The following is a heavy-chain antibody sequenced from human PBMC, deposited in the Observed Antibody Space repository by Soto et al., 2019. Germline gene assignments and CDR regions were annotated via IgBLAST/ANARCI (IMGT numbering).Heavy chain of an antibody. CDR1: GFSLSTSGVG. V-gene: IGHV2-5*02. CDR3: AHKGDGYRGFKY. Sequence: QITLKESGPTLVKPTQTLTLTCTFSGFSLSTSGVGVGWIRQPPGKALEWLALIYWDDDKRYSPSLKSRLTIXKXXSKNQVVPTMTNMDPVDTATYYCAHKGDGYRGFKYWGQGTLVTVSS. D-gene: IGHD5-12*01. CDR2: IYWDDDK. J-gene: IGHJ4*02.